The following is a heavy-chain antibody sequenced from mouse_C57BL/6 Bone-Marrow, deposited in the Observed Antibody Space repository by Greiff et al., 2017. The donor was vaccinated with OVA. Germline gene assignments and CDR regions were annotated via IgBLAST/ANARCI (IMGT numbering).Heavy chain of an antibody. CDR1: GYTFTDYY. J-gene: IGHJ4*01. V-gene: IGHV1-19*01. Sequence: VQLKESGPVLVKPGASVKMSCKASGYTFTDYYMNWVKQSHGKSLEWIGVINPYNGGTSYNQKFKGKATVTVDKSSSTAYMELNSLTSEDSAVYYCERPTVVADSYAMDDWGQGTSVTVSA. CDR2: INPYNGGT. CDR3: ERPTVVADSYAMDD. D-gene: IGHD1-1*01.